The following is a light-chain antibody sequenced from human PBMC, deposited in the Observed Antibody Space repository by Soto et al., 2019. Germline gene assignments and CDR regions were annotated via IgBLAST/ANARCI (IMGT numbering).Light chain of an antibody. CDR2: SYD. Sequence: QSVLTQPPSASGTPGQRVTISCSTSSSNLGDNTVNWYQQVPGAAPKLLIYSYDQRPSGVPDRFSGSKSGTSASLGISGLQSEDEADYYCAAWDASLDGYVFGTGTKVTVL. J-gene: IGLJ1*01. CDR1: SSNLGDNT. V-gene: IGLV1-44*01. CDR3: AAWDASLDGYV.